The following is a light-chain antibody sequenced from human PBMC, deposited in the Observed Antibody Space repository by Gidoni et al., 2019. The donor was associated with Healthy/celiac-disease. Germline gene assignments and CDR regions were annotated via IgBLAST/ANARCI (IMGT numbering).Light chain of an antibody. CDR1: QSISSW. J-gene: IGKJ2*03. CDR3: QQYNSYLYS. Sequence: DIQMTQSPSTLSASVGDRVTITCRASQSISSWLAWYQQKPGKAPKLLIYKASSLESGVPSRFSGSGSRTEFTLTISSLQPDDFATYYCQQYNSYLYSFXXXTKLEIK. V-gene: IGKV1-5*03. CDR2: KAS.